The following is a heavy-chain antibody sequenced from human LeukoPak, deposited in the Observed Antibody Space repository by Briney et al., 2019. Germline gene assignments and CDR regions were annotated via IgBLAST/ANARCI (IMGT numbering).Heavy chain of an antibody. CDR3: ARGLLYDSSGYYLP. D-gene: IGHD3-22*01. CDR1: GYSFSTYW. Sequence: GESLKISCKVSGYSFSTYWIGWVRQMPGKGLEWMGRIDPSDSYTNYSPSFQGHVTISADKSISTAYLQWSSLKASDTAMYYCARGLLYDSSGYYLPWGQGTLVTVSS. CDR2: IDPSDSYT. J-gene: IGHJ5*02. V-gene: IGHV5-10-1*01.